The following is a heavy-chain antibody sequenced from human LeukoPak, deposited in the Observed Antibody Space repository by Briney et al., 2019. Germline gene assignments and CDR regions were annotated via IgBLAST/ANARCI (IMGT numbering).Heavy chain of an antibody. CDR1: GFTFSSYS. J-gene: IGHJ5*02. Sequence: GGSLRLSCAAPGFTFSSYSMNWVRQAPGKGLEWVSYISSSSSTIYYADSVKGRFTISRDNAKNSLYLQMNGLRDEDTAVYYCARDRSIYGSGSYYHWGQGTLVTVSS. V-gene: IGHV3-48*02. D-gene: IGHD3-10*01. CDR2: ISSSSSTI. CDR3: ARDRSIYGSGSYYH.